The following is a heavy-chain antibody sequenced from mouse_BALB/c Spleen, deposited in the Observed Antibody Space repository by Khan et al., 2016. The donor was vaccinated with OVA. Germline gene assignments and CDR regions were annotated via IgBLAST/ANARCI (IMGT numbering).Heavy chain of an antibody. CDR2: ILPGSGST. D-gene: IGHD4-1*01. J-gene: IGHJ3*01. CDR1: GYTFSSYW. V-gene: IGHV1-9*01. Sequence: QVQLQQSGAELMKPGASVKISCKATGYTFSSYWIEWVKQRPGHGLEWIGEILPGSGSTNYNEKFKGKATFTAETSSNTAYMQLSSLTSEDSAVYYCARSEVTGPLAWFAYWGQGTLVTVSA. CDR3: ARSEVTGPLAWFAY.